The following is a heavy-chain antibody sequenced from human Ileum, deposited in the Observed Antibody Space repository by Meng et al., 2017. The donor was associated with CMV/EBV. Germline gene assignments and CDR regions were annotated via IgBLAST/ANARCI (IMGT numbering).Heavy chain of an antibody. CDR1: GGSFSDYY. Sequence: QGQLQQWGPGLLKPSGTLSLTCAFYGGSFSDYYWSWIRPPPGKGLEWIGEISHSGITNYNPSLKSRVTISIDTSKKQFSLKLSSVTAADTAVYYCARSRVYWYFDLWGRGTLVTVSS. CDR3: ARSRVYWYFDL. J-gene: IGHJ2*01. V-gene: IGHV4-34*01. CDR2: ISHSGIT.